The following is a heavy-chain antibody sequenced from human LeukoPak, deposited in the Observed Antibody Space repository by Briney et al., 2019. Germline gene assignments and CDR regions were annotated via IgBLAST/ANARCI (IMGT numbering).Heavy chain of an antibody. D-gene: IGHD3-22*01. CDR3: ASGPYYYDSSGYYYY. CDR2: IYTSGGT. CDR1: GGSISSGSYY. J-gene: IGHJ4*02. V-gene: IGHV4-61*02. Sequence: PSETLSLTCTVSGGSISSGSYYWSWIRQPAGKGLEWIGRIYTSGGTNYNPSLKSRVTISVDTSKNQFSLKLSSVTAADTAVYYCASGPYYYDSSGYYYYWGQGTLVTVSS.